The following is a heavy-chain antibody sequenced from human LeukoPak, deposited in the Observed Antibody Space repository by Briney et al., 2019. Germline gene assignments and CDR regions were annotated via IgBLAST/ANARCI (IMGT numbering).Heavy chain of an antibody. CDR3: ARAVSGRFDY. CDR1: GGSISSGGYY. V-gene: IGHV4-31*03. J-gene: IGHJ4*02. CDR2: IYYSGST. Sequence: SQTLSLTCTVSGGSISSGGYYWSWLRQHPGKGLEWIGYIYYSGSTYYNPSLKSRVTISVDTSKNQFSLKLSSVTAADTAIYYCARAVSGRFDYWGQGTLVTVSS. D-gene: IGHD6-19*01.